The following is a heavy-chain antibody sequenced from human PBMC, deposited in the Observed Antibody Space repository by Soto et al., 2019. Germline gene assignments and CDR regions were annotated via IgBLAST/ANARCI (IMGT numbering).Heavy chain of an antibody. CDR1: GFTVSSDY. J-gene: IGHJ3*02. CDR2: IYSSGNT. D-gene: IGHD2-8*01. V-gene: IGHV3-66*01. Sequence: GGSLRLSCVASGFTVSSDYMSWVRQAPEKGLEWVSLIYSSGNTYYADSVKGRFTISRDSSKNTLFLQMNYLRAEDTGIYYCARDLGFXCCAFNIWGQGTMVTVSS. CDR3: ARDLGFXCCAFNI.